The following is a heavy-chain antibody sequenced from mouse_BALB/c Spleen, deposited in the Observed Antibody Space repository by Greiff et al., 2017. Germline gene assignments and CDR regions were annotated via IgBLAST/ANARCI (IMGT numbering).Heavy chain of an antibody. D-gene: IGHD2-2*01. Sequence: EVQVVESGGGLVQPGGSLRLSCATSGFTFTDYYMSWVRQPPGKALEWLGFIRNKANGYTTEYSASVKGRFTISRDNSQSILYLQMNTLRAEDSATYYCARDNGYDFFYAMDYWGQGTSVTVSS. V-gene: IGHV7-3*02. CDR3: ARDNGYDFFYAMDY. J-gene: IGHJ4*01. CDR2: IRNKANGYTT. CDR1: GFTFTDYY.